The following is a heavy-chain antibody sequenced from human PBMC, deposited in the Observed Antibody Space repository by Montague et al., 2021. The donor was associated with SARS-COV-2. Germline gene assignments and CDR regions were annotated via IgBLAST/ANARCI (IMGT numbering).Heavy chain of an antibody. CDR1: GDSVNRNY. CDR3: AKASRGYGGDFDS. D-gene: IGHD4-23*01. CDR2: IFYSGST. J-gene: IGHJ4*02. V-gene: IGHV4-59*02. Sequence: SETLSLTCSVSGDSVNRNYWSWVRQPPGKGLEWLGYIFYSGSTYNPSLNSRVTMSLDTSKNHFSQNLISVTAADTAVYYCAKASRGYGGDFDSWGQGTLVIVSS.